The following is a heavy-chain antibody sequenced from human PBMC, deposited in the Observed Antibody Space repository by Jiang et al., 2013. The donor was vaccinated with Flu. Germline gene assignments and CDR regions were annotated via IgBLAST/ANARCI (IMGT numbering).Heavy chain of an antibody. V-gene: IGHV5-10-1*01. J-gene: IGHJ5*02. D-gene: IGHD3-10*01. CDR2: INPYDSYT. CDR1: GYSLNSFW. Sequence: GAEVKKPGESLRISCKGSGYSLNSFWITWVRQMPGKGLEWMGRINPYDSYTAYSPSFQGHVTISADKSINTAYLQWSSLKASDTAMYYCARDHFPSGGFLLDPWGQGTLVAASS. CDR3: ARDHFPSGGFLLDP.